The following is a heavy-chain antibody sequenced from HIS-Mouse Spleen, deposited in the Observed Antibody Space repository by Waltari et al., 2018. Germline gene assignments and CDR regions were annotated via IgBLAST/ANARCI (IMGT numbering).Heavy chain of an antibody. CDR3: ARDLGVEGVDY. CDR1: GFTFSSYS. V-gene: IGHV3-21*01. D-gene: IGHD2-15*01. J-gene: IGHJ4*02. CDR2: ISSSSSYI. Sequence: EVQLVESGGGLVKPGGSLSLSCAASGFTFSSYSMNWVRQAPGKGLEWVSSISSSSSYIYYADSVKGRFTISRDNAKNSLYLQMNSLRAEDTAVYYCARDLGVEGVDYWGQGTLVTVSS.